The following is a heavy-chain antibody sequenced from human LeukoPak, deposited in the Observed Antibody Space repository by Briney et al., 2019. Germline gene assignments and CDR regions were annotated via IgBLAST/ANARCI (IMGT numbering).Heavy chain of an antibody. CDR1: GCSIYGFY. Sequence: PSETLSLTCTGSGCSIYGFYWSWLRPPPGKELKGISRIYPSRTTNYHTSLNSLVIMSKNTTKNQFSLKLRSVTAADTAVYYCAREYGDLDYWGQGTLVTVSS. CDR3: AREYGDLDY. CDR2: IYPSRTT. D-gene: IGHD2-21*01. J-gene: IGHJ4*02. V-gene: IGHV4-4*07.